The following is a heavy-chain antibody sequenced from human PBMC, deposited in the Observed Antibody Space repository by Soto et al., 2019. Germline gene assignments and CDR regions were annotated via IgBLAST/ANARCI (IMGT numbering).Heavy chain of an antibody. Sequence: SGGSLRLSCAASGFTFSDYYMSWIRQAPGKGLEWVSYISSSGSTIYYADSVKGRFTISRDNAKNSLYLQMNSLRAEDTAVYYCAIAELGYCSGGSCFVAFDIWGQGTMVTVSS. CDR1: GFTFSDYY. V-gene: IGHV3-11*01. D-gene: IGHD2-15*01. CDR3: AIAELGYCSGGSCFVAFDI. CDR2: ISSSGSTI. J-gene: IGHJ3*02.